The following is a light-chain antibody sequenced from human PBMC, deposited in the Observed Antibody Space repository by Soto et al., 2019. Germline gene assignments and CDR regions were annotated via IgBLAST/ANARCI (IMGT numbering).Light chain of an antibody. Sequence: QTVVTQEPSFSVSPGGTVTLTCGLNSGSVSTNYYPAWYQQTPGQAPRALIYHTDTRCSGVPDRFSGSILGNKAALTISGAQADDESDYYCSSYAGSNSVVFGGGTKLTVL. CDR1: SGSVSTNYY. CDR3: SSYAGSNSVV. CDR2: HTD. V-gene: IGLV8-61*01. J-gene: IGLJ2*01.